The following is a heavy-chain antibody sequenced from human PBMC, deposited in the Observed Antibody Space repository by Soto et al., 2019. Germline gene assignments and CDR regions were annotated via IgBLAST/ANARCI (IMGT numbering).Heavy chain of an antibody. V-gene: IGHV3-23*01. CDR2: ISGSGGST. CDR1: GFTFSSYA. CDR3: AKDPMREMAKDDTFGCTGVDY. J-gene: IGHJ4*02. D-gene: IGHD2-8*02. Sequence: PGGSLRLSCAASGFTFSSYAMSWVRQAPGKGLEWVSAISGSGGSTYYADSVKGRFTISRDNSKNTLYLQMNSLRAEDTAVYYCAKDPMREMAKDDTFGCTGVDYWGQGTLVTVSS.